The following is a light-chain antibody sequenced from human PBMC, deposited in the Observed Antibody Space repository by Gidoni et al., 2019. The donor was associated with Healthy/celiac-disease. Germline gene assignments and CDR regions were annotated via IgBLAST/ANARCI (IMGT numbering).Light chain of an antibody. Sequence: SYELTQPPSVSVSPGQTASITCSGDKLGDKYACWYQQKPGQSPVLVIYQDSKRPSGIPERFSGSNSGNTATLTISGTQAMDEADYYCQAWDSSTVVFGVGTPLTVL. CDR2: QDS. J-gene: IGLJ2*01. V-gene: IGLV3-1*01. CDR1: KLGDKY. CDR3: QAWDSSTVV.